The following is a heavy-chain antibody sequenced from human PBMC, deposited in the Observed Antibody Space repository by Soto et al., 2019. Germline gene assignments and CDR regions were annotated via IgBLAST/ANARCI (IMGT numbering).Heavy chain of an antibody. Sequence: GGSLRLSCAAPGFTFSRYGMNWVRQAPGKGLEWVAGIGHDGSAEYYADSVKGRLTISRDNSKNTMNVQMNNLRVEDTAVYYCARDRVSYSAYGAAFDTRGQGTTVPVSS. V-gene: IGHV3-33*01. J-gene: IGHJ6*02. CDR3: ARDRVSYSAYGAAFDT. CDR1: GFTFSRYG. CDR2: IGHDGSAE. D-gene: IGHD5-12*01.